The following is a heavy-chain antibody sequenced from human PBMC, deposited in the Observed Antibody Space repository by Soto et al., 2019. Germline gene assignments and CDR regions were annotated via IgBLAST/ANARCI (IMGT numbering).Heavy chain of an antibody. CDR1: GGTFSSYG. CDR2: ISAYNGNT. J-gene: IGHJ4*02. Sequence: GASVKVSCKASGGTFSSYGISWVRQAPGQGLEWMGWISAYNGNTNSAQKIQGRVTMTTDTSTSTAYMELRSLRSDDTAVYYCARVLGRTIFLVGTGTEFDYWGQGTLVTVSS. CDR3: ARVLGRTIFLVGTGTEFDY. V-gene: IGHV1-18*01. D-gene: IGHD1-1*01.